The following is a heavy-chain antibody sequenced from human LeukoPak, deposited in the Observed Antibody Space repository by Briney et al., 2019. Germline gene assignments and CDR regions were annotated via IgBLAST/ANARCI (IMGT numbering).Heavy chain of an antibody. D-gene: IGHD4-17*01. CDR1: GVSISSGGYD. Sequence: SQTLSLTCTVSGVSISSGGYDWRWLRQQPGKGLEWIGYIYYSRSTYYNPSLKSRVTISVDTSKTHFSLKLSSVTAADTAVYYCARADYGLGPSYFDYWGQGTLVTVSS. CDR2: IYYSRST. CDR3: ARADYGLGPSYFDY. J-gene: IGHJ4*02. V-gene: IGHV4-31*03.